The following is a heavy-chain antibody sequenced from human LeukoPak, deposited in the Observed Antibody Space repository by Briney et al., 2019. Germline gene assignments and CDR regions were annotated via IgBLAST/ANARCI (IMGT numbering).Heavy chain of an antibody. CDR2: ISGSGGST. J-gene: IGHJ4*02. CDR3: ARSHIPVVAAINKAGSPSDY. V-gene: IGHV3-23*01. D-gene: IGHD2-15*01. Sequence: GGSLRLSCAASGFTFSSYAMSWVRQAPGKGLEWVSAISGSGGSTYYADSVKGRFTISRDNSKNTLYLQMNSLRAEDTAVYYCARSHIPVVAAINKAGSPSDYWGQGTLVTVSS. CDR1: GFTFSSYA.